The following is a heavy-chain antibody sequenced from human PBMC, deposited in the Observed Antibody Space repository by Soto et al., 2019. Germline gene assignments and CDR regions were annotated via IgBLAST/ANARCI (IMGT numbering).Heavy chain of an antibody. CDR1: GFTFSTYE. CDR3: VRDTMRASAAASLDY. CDR2: ISVSGSII. D-gene: IGHD6-13*01. J-gene: IGHJ4*02. V-gene: IGHV3-48*03. Sequence: TGGSLRLSCVPSGFTFSTYEFNWVRQAPGRGLEWISYISVSGSIIKYAESVKGRFTISRDNAENSLHLHMSSLRVDDTAVYFCVRDTMRASAAASLDYWGQGTQVTVSS.